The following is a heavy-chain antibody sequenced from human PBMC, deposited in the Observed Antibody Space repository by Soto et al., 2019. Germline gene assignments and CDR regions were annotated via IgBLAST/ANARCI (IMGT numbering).Heavy chain of an antibody. CDR3: ARGDSIIIPAVSDF. Sequence: GGSLRLSCAVSGFNFNNYGINWVRQAPGKGLEWVSSVSKSDYTYYSDSVKGRFTISRDNAKNSVSLQMNTLRAEDTAVYYCARGDSIIIPAVSDFWGQGTLVTVSS. CDR2: VSKSDYT. CDR1: GFNFNNYG. D-gene: IGHD2-2*01. V-gene: IGHV3-21*01. J-gene: IGHJ4*02.